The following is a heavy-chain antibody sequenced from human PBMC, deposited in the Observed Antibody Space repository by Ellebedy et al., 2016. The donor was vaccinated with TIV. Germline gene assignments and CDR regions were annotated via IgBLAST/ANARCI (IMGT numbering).Heavy chain of an antibody. J-gene: IGHJ4*02. CDR1: GFTFSNSG. Sequence: GESLKISCATSGFTFSNSGMNWVRQAPGKGLEWVSVISASGGGTYYADSVRGRFTISRDNSKKTLYLQMNSLRVEDTAVYYCTGFLAVRGGWGQGTLVTVSS. CDR3: TGFLAVRGG. CDR2: ISASGGGT. V-gene: IGHV3-23*01. D-gene: IGHD3-10*01.